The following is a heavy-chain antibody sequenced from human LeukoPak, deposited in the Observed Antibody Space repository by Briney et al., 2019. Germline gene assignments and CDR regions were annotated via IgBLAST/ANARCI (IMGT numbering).Heavy chain of an antibody. D-gene: IGHD3/OR15-3a*01. J-gene: IGHJ6*02. CDR1: GGSVSSGSYY. Sequence: SETLSLTCTVSGGSVSSGSYYWSWIRQPPGKGLEWIGYIRYSGSTNYNPSLKSRVTISVDTSKNQFSLKLSSVTAADTAVYYCATVGTNCYYYGMDVWGQGTTVTVSS. CDR3: ATVGTNCYYYGMDV. CDR2: IRYSGST. V-gene: IGHV4-61*01.